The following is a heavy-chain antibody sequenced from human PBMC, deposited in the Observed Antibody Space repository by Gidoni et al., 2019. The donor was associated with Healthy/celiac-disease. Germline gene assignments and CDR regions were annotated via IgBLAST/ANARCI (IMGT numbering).Heavy chain of an antibody. J-gene: IGHJ6*02. CDR2: IIPIFGTA. V-gene: IGHV1-69*01. D-gene: IGHD1-26*01. CDR3: ASERYSGSYYPPRYYYYYGMDV. CDR1: GGTFSSYA. Sequence: QVQLVQSGAEVKKPGSSVKVSCKASGGTFSSYAISWVRQAPGQGLEWMGGIIPIFGTANYAQKFQGRVTITADESTSTAYMELSSLRSEDTAVYYCASERYSGSYYPPRYYYYYGMDVWGQGTTVTVSS.